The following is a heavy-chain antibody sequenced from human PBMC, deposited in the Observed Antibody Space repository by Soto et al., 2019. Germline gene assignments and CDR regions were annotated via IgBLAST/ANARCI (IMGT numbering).Heavy chain of an antibody. D-gene: IGHD6-19*01. V-gene: IGHV1-24*01. CDR2: FDPEDGET. Sequence: QVQLVQSGAEVKKPGASVKVSCKVSGYTLTELSMHWGRQAPGKGLEWMGGFDPEDGETIYAQKFQARVTMTEDTTTDTAYMEVGSLRSEDTAVDYCAAQGAVAAFDYWGQGTLVTVSS. J-gene: IGHJ4*02. CDR3: AAQGAVAAFDY. CDR1: GYTLTELS.